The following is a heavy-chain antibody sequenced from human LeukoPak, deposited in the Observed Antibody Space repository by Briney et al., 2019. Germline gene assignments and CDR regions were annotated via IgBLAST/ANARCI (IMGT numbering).Heavy chain of an antibody. Sequence: SETLSLTCTVSGGSISSYYWSWIRQPAGKGLEWIGRIYTSGSTNYNPSLKSRVTMSADTSKNQLSLKLTSVTAADTAVYYCARDSGLLTSSWFEPWGQGTLAIVSS. CDR2: IYTSGST. V-gene: IGHV4-4*07. CDR1: GGSISSYY. CDR3: ARDSGLLTSSWFEP. J-gene: IGHJ5*02. D-gene: IGHD1-26*01.